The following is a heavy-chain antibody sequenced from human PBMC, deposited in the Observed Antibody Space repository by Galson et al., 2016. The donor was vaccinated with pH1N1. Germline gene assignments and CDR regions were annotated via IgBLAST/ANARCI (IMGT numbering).Heavy chain of an antibody. J-gene: IGHJ4*02. Sequence: SLRLSCAASGFTFNKYAMTWVRQAPGQGLEWVSAISGSGRDTYYADSVKGRFTISRDNSKDTVYLQMNSLTVEDTAIYYCAKVPLRGFNAYGVDDWGQGTLVTVSS. V-gene: IGHV3-23*01. CDR3: AKVPLRGFNAYGVDD. CDR2: ISGSGRDT. D-gene: IGHD5-12*01. CDR1: GFTFNKYA.